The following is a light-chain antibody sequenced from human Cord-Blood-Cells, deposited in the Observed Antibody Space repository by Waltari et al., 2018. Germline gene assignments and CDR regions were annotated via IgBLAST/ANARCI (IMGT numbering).Light chain of an antibody. J-gene: IGKJ2*01. CDR2: DAS. CDR1: QGICSA. V-gene: IGKV1-13*02. Sequence: AIQLTPSSSSLSASVGDSVNITCRASQGICSALVGYQQKPGKAPKLLIYDASSLESGVPSRFSGSGSGTDFTLTISSLQPEDFATYYCQQFNSYPHTFGQGTKLEIK. CDR3: QQFNSYPHT.